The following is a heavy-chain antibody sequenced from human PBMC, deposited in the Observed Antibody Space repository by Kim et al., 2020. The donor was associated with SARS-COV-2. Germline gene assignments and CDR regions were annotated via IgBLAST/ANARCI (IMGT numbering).Heavy chain of an antibody. Sequence: RFTISRDNSKNTLYLQMNSLRAEDTAVYYCAKDLARRSRYSSSSGSAFDIWGQGTMVTVSS. J-gene: IGHJ3*02. V-gene: IGHV3-23*01. CDR3: AKDLARRSRYSSSSGSAFDI. D-gene: IGHD6-13*01.